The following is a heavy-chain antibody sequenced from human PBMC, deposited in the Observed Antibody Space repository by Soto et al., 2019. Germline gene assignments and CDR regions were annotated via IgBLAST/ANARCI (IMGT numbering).Heavy chain of an antibody. Sequence: GGSLRLSCAASGFTFSSYGMHWVRQAPGKGLEWVAVISYDGSNKYYAGSVKGRFTISRENSKNSLYLQMNSLRAEDTAVYYCARVKVAGTSNYYYYGMDVWGQGTTVTVSS. CDR1: GFTFSSYG. D-gene: IGHD6-19*01. CDR3: ARVKVAGTSNYYYYGMDV. CDR2: ISYDGSNK. J-gene: IGHJ6*02. V-gene: IGHV3-30*03.